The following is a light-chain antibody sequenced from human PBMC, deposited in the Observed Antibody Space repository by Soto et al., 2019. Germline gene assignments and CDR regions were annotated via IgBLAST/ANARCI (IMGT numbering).Light chain of an antibody. CDR3: QQYNSYWT. Sequence: IQLPQSPSTLSAPVGDRVPVTCRASQSISSWLSWYKHKPGKAPKLLIYKASSLESGVPSRFSGSGSGTEFTLTIRSLKPGDFATYYCQQYNSYWTFGQGTKVDI. J-gene: IGKJ1*01. CDR2: KAS. CDR1: QSISSW. V-gene: IGKV1-5*03.